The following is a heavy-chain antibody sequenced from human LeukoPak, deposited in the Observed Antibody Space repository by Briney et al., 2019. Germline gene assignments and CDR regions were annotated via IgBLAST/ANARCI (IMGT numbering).Heavy chain of an antibody. CDR1: GYTFTDYY. J-gene: IGHJ4*02. Sequence: GASVKVSCKASGYTFTDYYINWVRQAPGQGLEWMAWISAYNFNTNYVQKFQGRVTLTTDTSTSTAYMELRTLRSDDTAVYYCARGSAQPHDYWGQGTLVTVSS. CDR2: ISAYNFNT. CDR3: ARGSAQPHDY. D-gene: IGHD2-2*01. V-gene: IGHV1-18*01.